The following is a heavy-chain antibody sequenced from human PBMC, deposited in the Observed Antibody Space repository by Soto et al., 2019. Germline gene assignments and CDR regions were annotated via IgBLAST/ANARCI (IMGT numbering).Heavy chain of an antibody. J-gene: IGHJ5*01. V-gene: IGHV4-4*02. CDR2: TSHDGVT. D-gene: IGHD6-13*01. Sequence: SETLSLTCAVSSGSIDNVYWWSWVRQSPGKGLEWIGETSHDGVTNYNPSLEGRVTISIDKSKNQFYLKLTSVTAADTAIYYFARGPHSSSNLFDSWGQRSLVTGSS. CDR3: ARGPHSSSNLFDS. CDR1: SGSIDNVYW.